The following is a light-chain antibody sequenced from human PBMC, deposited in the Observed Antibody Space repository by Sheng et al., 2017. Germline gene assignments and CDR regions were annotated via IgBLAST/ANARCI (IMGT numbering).Light chain of an antibody. CDR2: AAS. CDR1: QGISNY. Sequence: DIQMTQSPSSLSASVGDRVTITCRARQGISNYSAWYQQKPGKVPKLLIYAASTLQSGVPSRFSGSGSGTDFTLTISSLQPEDVATYYCQKYESSWTFGQGTKVEIK. J-gene: IGKJ1*01. V-gene: IGKV1-27*01. CDR3: QKYESSWT.